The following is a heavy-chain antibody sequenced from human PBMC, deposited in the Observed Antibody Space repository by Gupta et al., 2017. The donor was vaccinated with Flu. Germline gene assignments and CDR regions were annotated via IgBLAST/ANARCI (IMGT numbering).Heavy chain of an antibody. J-gene: IGHJ4*02. D-gene: IGHD6-19*01. Sequence: EVQLLQSGGGLVQSGESLRLSCTVSGFTFSAYAINWVRQAPGKGLEWVSVISGSGSIRNYADSVKGRFTISRDSADNAVYLQMHGLRVEDTAIYYCARSSSGAGAAPGSHWGQGTLVTVSS. V-gene: IGHV3-23*01. CDR2: ISGSGSIR. CDR1: GFTFSAYA. CDR3: ARSSSGAGAAPGSH.